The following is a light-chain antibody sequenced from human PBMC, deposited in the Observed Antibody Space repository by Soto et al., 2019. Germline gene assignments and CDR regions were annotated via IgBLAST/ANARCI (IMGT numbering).Light chain of an antibody. CDR1: QSIRIY. V-gene: IGKV1-39*01. J-gene: IGKJ1*01. CDR3: QQSFSTPPT. CDR2: AAS. Sequence: DIQMTQSPSSLSASVGDRVIITCRASQSIRIYLNWYQKKPGKAPKLLIYAASNLQSGVPSRFGGSGSGTDFTLTITSLQPEDFATYYCQQSFSTPPTFGQGTKVEIK.